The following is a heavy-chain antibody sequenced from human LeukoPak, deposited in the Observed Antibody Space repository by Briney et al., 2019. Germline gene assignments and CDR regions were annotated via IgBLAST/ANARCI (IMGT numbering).Heavy chain of an antibody. V-gene: IGHV3-23*01. CDR2: ISGSGATT. Sequence: GGSLRLSCAASGFTFSNYAMSWVRQAPGKGLEWVSVISGSGATTDYADSVMGRFTISRDNSKNTLYLQLDSLRAEDTAVYFCATGLWGAYYYGMDVWGQGTTVTVSS. CDR3: ATGLWGAYYYGMDV. CDR1: GFTFSNYA. J-gene: IGHJ6*02. D-gene: IGHD3-16*01.